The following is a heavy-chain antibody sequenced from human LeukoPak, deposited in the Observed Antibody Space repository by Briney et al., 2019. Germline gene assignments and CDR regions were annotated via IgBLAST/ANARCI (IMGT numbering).Heavy chain of an antibody. J-gene: IGHJ4*02. CDR1: GFTFSSYA. V-gene: IGHV3-30*04. D-gene: IGHD1-26*01. Sequence: GGSLRLSCAASGFTFSSYAMHWVRQAPGKGLEWVAVISYDGSNKYYADSVKGRFTISRDNSKNTLYLQMNSLRAEDTAVYYCAKGGYSGSDDYWGQGTLVTVSS. CDR3: AKGGYSGSDDY. CDR2: ISYDGSNK.